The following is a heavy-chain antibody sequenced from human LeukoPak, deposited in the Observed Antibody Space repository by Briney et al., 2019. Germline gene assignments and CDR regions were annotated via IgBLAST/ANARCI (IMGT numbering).Heavy chain of an antibody. CDR2: INPNSGGT. CDR3: ARAQTTGFGESLHY. CDR1: GYTFTGYY. V-gene: IGHV1-2*02. J-gene: IGHJ4*02. Sequence: ASVKVSCKASGYTFTGYYIYWVRQAPGQGLEWMGWINPNSGGTKYAQKFQGRVTMTRDTSISTAYMELSSLRHDDTAVYYCARAQTTGFGESLHYWGQGTLVTVSS. D-gene: IGHD3-10*01.